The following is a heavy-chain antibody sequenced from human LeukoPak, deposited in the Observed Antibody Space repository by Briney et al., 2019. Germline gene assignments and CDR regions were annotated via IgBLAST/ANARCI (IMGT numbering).Heavy chain of an antibody. CDR2: IYYSGST. CDR1: DGSISSYY. J-gene: IGHJ4*02. Sequence: SETLSLTCTVSDGSISSYYWSWIRQPPGKGLEWIGYIYYSGSTNYNPSLKSRVTISVDTSKNQFSLKLSSVTAADTAVYYCARGIDSGSYPFDYWGQGTLVTVSS. V-gene: IGHV4-59*01. D-gene: IGHD1-26*01. CDR3: ARGIDSGSYPFDY.